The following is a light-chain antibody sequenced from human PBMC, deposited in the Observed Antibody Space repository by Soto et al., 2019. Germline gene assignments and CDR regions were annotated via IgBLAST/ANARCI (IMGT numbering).Light chain of an antibody. CDR1: SSNIGGGFD. CDR3: KSYDSSLSASV. Sequence: QSVLTQPPSVSGAPGQRVTISCTGSSSNIGGGFDVHWYQQLPGTTPKLLIYGNTNRPSGVPDRFSGSKSGTSASLAITGLQAEDEADYYCKSYDSSLSASVFGAGTKLTVL. V-gene: IGLV1-40*01. CDR2: GNT. J-gene: IGLJ2*01.